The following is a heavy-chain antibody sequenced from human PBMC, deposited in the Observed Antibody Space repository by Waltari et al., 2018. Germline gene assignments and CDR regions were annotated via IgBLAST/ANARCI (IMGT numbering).Heavy chain of an antibody. J-gene: IGHJ4*02. V-gene: IGHV3-72*01. CDR2: IRNKANSYTT. D-gene: IGHD3-16*02. CDR1: GFTFSDHY. Sequence: EVQLVESGGGLVQPGGSLRLSCAAYGFTFSDHYMAWVRQAPGKGLDWVGRIRNKANSYTTEYAASVKGRFTISSNDSKNSVYLQMNSLKTEDTAVYYCASHYVWGSYRHPDYWGQGTLVTVSS. CDR3: ASHYVWGSYRHPDY.